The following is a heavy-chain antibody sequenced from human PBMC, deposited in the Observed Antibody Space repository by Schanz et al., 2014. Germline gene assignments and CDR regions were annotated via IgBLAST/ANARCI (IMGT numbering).Heavy chain of an antibody. D-gene: IGHD1-26*01. CDR1: GFTFSSYG. CDR3: AKGRTVWSGSDRKYYFDY. V-gene: IGHV3-21*04. Sequence: EVQLVESGGGLVKPGGSLRLSCAASGFTFSSYGMNWVRQAPGKGLEWVSYISSSSSYIYYADSMKGRFTISRDNAKNSLYLQMNSLRAEDTAIYYCAKGRTVWSGSDRKYYFDYWGQGTLVTVSS. J-gene: IGHJ4*02. CDR2: ISSSSSYI.